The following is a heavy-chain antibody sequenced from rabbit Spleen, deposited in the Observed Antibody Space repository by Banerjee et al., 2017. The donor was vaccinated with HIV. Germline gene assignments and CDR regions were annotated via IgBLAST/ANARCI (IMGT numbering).Heavy chain of an antibody. J-gene: IGHJ3*01. D-gene: IGHD3-1*01. CDR1: GIDFTSTYY. Sequence: QQQLVESGGGLVKPGGTLTLTCKASGIDFTSTYYMCWVRQTPGKGLEWIACIYTSSGNTYYASWAKGRFTITRSTNQNTVTLQMTSLTGADTATYFCARSYNNGGPGYARLDLWGPGTLVTVS. V-gene: IGHV1S43*01. CDR3: ARSYNNGGPGYARLDL. CDR2: IYTSSGNT.